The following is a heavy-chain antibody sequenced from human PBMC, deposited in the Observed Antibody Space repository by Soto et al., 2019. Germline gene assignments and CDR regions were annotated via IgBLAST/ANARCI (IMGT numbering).Heavy chain of an antibody. V-gene: IGHV3-33*01. D-gene: IGHD3-10*01. CDR2: IWYDGSNK. CDR3: ARERDYYGSGSSPFDI. Sequence: GGSLRLSCAASGFTFSSYGMHWVRQAPGKGLEWVAVIWYDGSNKYYADSVKGRFTISRDNSKNTLYLQMNSLRAEDTAVYYCARERDYYGSGSSPFDIWGQGTMVTVSS. J-gene: IGHJ3*02. CDR1: GFTFSSYG.